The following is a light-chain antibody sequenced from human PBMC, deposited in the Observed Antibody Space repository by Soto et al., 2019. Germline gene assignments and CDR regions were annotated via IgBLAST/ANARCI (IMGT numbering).Light chain of an antibody. J-gene: IGLJ3*02. CDR3: CSSAGSYTLGV. V-gene: IGLV2-11*01. Sequence: QSALTQPRSVSGSPGQSVTVSCTATSSDVGGYNYVSWYQHHPGKAPKLIIYDVTKRPSGVPDRFTGSKSGNTASLTISGLQAEDEADYYCCSSAGSYTLGVFGGGTKLTVL. CDR2: DVT. CDR1: SSDVGGYNY.